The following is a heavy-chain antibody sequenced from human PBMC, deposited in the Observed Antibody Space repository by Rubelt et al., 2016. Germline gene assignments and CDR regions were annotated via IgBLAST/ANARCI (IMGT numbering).Heavy chain of an antibody. Sequence: TFSSYAISWVRQAPGQGLEWMGGIIPIFGTANYAQKFQGRVTLTAAESTSTAYMELSSLRSEDTAVYYCARKSYGDTGYYFDYWGQGTLVTVSS. J-gene: IGHJ4*02. V-gene: IGHV1-69*01. CDR3: ARKSYGDTGYYFDY. CDR1: TFSSYA. CDR2: IIPIFGTA. D-gene: IGHD4-17*01.